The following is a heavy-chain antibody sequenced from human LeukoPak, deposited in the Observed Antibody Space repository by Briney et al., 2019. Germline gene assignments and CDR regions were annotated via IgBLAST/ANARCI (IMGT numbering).Heavy chain of an antibody. D-gene: IGHD6-19*01. CDR3: ASYSSGWFEGYFQH. J-gene: IGHJ1*01. Sequence: PSETLSLTCAVYGGSFSGYYWSWIRQPPGKGLEWIGEINHSGSTNYNPSLKSRVTISVDTSKNQFSLKLSSVTAADTAVYYCASYSSGWFEGYFQHWGQGTLVTVSS. V-gene: IGHV4-34*01. CDR2: INHSGST. CDR1: GGSFSGYY.